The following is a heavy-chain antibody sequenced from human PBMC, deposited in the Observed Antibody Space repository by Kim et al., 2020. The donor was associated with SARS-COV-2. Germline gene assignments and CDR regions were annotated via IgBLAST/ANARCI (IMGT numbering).Heavy chain of an antibody. D-gene: IGHD6-13*01. J-gene: IGHJ4*02. CDR1: GFTFSSYG. Sequence: GGSLRLSCAASGFTFSSYGMHWVRQAPGKGLEWVAVISYDGSNKYYADSVKGRFTISRDNSKNTLYLQMNSLRAEDTAVYYCAREVAAADPNFDYWGQGTLVTVSS. CDR3: AREVAAADPNFDY. V-gene: IGHV3-33*05. CDR2: ISYDGSNK.